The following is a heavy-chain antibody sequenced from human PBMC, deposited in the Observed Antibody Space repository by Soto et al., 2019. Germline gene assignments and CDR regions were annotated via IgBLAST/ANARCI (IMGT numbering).Heavy chain of an antibody. CDR3: ARYRFGGNKWSKFHX. CDR2: IYHTGRT. Sequence: LSLTCTVSGVTFSSDAYYWSWIRQHPGKGLEFIGNIYHTGRTYYSPSLKSRVVISLDTSNNQFSLTLTSVTAADTAVYYCARYRFGGNKWSKFHXWGRGTLVTVSX. V-gene: IGHV4-31*03. D-gene: IGHD3-16*02. CDR1: GVTFSSDAYY. J-gene: IGHJ4*02.